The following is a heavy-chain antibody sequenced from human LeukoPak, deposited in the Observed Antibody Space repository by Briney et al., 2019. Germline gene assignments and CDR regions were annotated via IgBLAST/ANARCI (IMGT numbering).Heavy chain of an antibody. CDR1: GFTFSSYA. D-gene: IGHD6-19*01. CDR3: AKTTTGYSSGRFPGWPVDY. Sequence: PGGSLRLSCAASGFTFSSYAMYWVRQAPGKGLEWVSGIFGSGGSTHYADSVKGRFTISRDISKNTVYLQMNSLRAEDTAVYYCAKTTTGYSSGRFPGWPVDYWGQGTLVTVSS. J-gene: IGHJ4*02. CDR2: IFGSGGST. V-gene: IGHV3-23*01.